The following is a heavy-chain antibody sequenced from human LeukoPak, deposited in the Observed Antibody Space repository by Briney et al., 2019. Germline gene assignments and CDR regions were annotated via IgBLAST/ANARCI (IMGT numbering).Heavy chain of an antibody. V-gene: IGHV3-21*04. D-gene: IGHD3-10*01. J-gene: IGHJ4*02. CDR1: GFTFSSYS. CDR2: ISSSSSYI. Sequence: KAGGSLRLSCAASGFTFSSYSMNWVRQAPGKGLEWVSSISSSSSYIYYADSVKGRFTISRDNAKNSLYLQMNSLRAEDTAVYYCAKADRGWGVITKDWGQGTLVTVSS. CDR3: AKADRGWGVITKD.